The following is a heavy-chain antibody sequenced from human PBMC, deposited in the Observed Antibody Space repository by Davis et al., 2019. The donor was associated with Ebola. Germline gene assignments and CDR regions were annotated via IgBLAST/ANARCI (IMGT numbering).Heavy chain of an antibody. CDR2: INHSGST. Sequence: PSETLSLTCAVYGGSFSGYYWSWIRQPPGKGLERIGEINHSGSTNYNPSLKSRVTISVDKSKNQFSLKLSSVTAADTAVYYCAKQPSGYYFDYWGQGTLVTVSS. CDR1: GGSFSGYY. V-gene: IGHV4-34*01. D-gene: IGHD3-10*01. J-gene: IGHJ4*02. CDR3: AKQPSGYYFDY.